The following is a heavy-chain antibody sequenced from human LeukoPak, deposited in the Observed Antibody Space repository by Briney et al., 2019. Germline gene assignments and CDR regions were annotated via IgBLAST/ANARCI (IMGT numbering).Heavy chain of an antibody. CDR1: GFTFSSYG. CDR2: IWYDGSNK. V-gene: IGHV3-33*01. J-gene: IGHJ5*02. Sequence: QAGGSLRLSCAASGFTFSSYGMHWVRQAPGKGLEWVAVIWYDGSNKYYADSVKGRFTISRDNSKNTLYQQMNSLRAEDTAVYYCARGGYYDSSGYYPFDPWGQGTLVTVSS. CDR3: ARGGYYDSSGYYPFDP. D-gene: IGHD3-22*01.